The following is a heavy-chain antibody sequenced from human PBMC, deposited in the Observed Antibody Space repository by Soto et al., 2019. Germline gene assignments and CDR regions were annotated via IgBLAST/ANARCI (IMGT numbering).Heavy chain of an antibody. CDR1: PYTFTSYA. Sequence: GASLKVSCKASPYTFTSYAMHWVRQAPGQRLEWMGWINAGNGNTKYSQKFQGRVTITRDTSASTAYMELSSLRSEDTAVYYCARESSSGGDSSSEYGMDVWGQGTTVTVSS. CDR2: INAGNGNT. D-gene: IGHD2-21*02. CDR3: ARESSSGGDSSSEYGMDV. V-gene: IGHV1-3*01. J-gene: IGHJ6*02.